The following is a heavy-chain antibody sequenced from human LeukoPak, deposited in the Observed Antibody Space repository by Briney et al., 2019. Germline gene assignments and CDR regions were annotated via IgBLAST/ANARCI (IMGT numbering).Heavy chain of an antibody. D-gene: IGHD2-21*02. Sequence: GASVKVSRKASGYTFTGYYIHWVRQAPGHGLEWMGWIKPNSGGTNYAQKFQGRVTMTRDTSISTAYMELSRLRSDDTAVYYCARGTYCGGDCIGNWGQGTLVIVSS. J-gene: IGHJ4*02. V-gene: IGHV1-2*02. CDR3: ARGTYCGGDCIGN. CDR1: GYTFTGYY. CDR2: IKPNSGGT.